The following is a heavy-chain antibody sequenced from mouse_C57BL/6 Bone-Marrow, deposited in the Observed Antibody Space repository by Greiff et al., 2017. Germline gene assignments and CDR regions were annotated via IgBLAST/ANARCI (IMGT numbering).Heavy chain of an antibody. CDR1: GYSFTGYY. J-gene: IGHJ4*01. D-gene: IGHD1-1*01. V-gene: IGHV1-42*01. CDR2: INPSTGGT. Sequence: EVQLQQSGPELVKPGASVKISCKASGYSFTGYYMNWVKQSPEKSLEWIGEINPSTGGTTYNQKFKAKATLTVDKSSSTAYMQLKSLTSEDSAVYYCARYYYGSSYVDAMDYWGQGTSVTVSS. CDR3: ARYYYGSSYVDAMDY.